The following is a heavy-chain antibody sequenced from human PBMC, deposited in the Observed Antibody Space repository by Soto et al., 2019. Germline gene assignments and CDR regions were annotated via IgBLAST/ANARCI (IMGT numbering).Heavy chain of an antibody. CDR3: ARDRYSSSGWFDP. CDR1: GDSVSSYSAA. J-gene: IGHJ5*02. D-gene: IGHD6-6*01. V-gene: IGHV6-1*01. Sequence: PSQTLSLTCAISGDSVSSYSAAWNWIRPSPSGGLEWLGRTYYRSRFFSDYAESVKSRIIINPDTSKNQFSLQLKSVTPEDTAVYYCARDRYSSSGWFDPWGQGTPVTVSS. CDR2: TYYRSRFFS.